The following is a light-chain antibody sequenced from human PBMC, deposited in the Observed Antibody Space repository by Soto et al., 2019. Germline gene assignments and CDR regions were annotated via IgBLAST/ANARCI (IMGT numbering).Light chain of an antibody. CDR2: GAS. CDR1: QRISSN. V-gene: IGKV3-15*01. Sequence: EIVMTQSPATLSVSPGEGATLSCRASQRISSNLAWYQQKPGQAPRLLIYGASTRASGIPARVSGSGSGTEFTLTISSLQSEDFAVYYCHQHHNWPWTFGQGTKVEIK. CDR3: HQHHNWPWT. J-gene: IGKJ1*01.